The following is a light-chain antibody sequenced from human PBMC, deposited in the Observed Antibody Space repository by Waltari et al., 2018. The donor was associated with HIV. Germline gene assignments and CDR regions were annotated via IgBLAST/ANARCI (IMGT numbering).Light chain of an antibody. Sequence: QSALTQPASMSGSPGQSITLSCTGTTNAIGHYDFVSWYQQHPGEAPQLSIFVVTRLPSGCSSLFSGSKSGNTASLIISGLQADDEADYYCSSYTNRQTLAFGGGTKVTVL. CDR2: VVT. V-gene: IGLV2-14*01. CDR3: SSYTNRQTLA. CDR1: TNAIGHYDF. J-gene: IGLJ3*02.